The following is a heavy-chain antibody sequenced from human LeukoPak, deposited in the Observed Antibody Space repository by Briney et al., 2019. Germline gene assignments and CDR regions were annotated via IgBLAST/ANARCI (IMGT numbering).Heavy chain of an antibody. Sequence: GGSLRLSCAASGFTFSSYAMHWVRQAPGKGLEWVAVISYDGSNKYYADSVKGRFTISRDNSKDTLYLQMNSLRAEDTAVYYCARDFQRHLEWLPYRPYYFDYWGQGTLVTVSS. CDR2: ISYDGSNK. J-gene: IGHJ4*02. V-gene: IGHV3-30-3*01. CDR1: GFTFSSYA. CDR3: ARDFQRHLEWLPYRPYYFDY. D-gene: IGHD3-3*01.